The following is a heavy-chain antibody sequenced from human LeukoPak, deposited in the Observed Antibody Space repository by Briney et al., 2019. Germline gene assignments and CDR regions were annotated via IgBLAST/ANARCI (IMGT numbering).Heavy chain of an antibody. J-gene: IGHJ4*02. Sequence: PGRSLRLSCAASGFTFSSYGMHWVRQAPGKGLEWVADISYDGSGNYYADSVRGRFTVSRDNSKNTLYLQMNSLRTEDTAVYYCARDPKWAFGGLNGGDFDYWGQGTLVTVSS. CDR2: ISYDGSGN. V-gene: IGHV3-30*03. D-gene: IGHD3-16*01. CDR3: ARDPKWAFGGLNGGDFDY. CDR1: GFTFSSYG.